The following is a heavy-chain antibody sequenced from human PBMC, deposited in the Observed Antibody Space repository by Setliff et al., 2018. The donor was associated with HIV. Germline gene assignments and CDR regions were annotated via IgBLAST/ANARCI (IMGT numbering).Heavy chain of an antibody. V-gene: IGHV1-18*01. CDR2: ISTYNGAT. Sequence: GASVKVSCKASGYNFINFGINWVRQVPGQGLEWMGWISTYNGATNYAQKFQDRVSMTRDTSTSTINMELWSLTTDDTALYYCARRGGSGTYWEYYYNMDVWGEGTTVTVSS. CDR3: ARRGGSGTYWEYYYNMDV. CDR1: GYNFINFG. D-gene: IGHD3-10*01. J-gene: IGHJ6*03.